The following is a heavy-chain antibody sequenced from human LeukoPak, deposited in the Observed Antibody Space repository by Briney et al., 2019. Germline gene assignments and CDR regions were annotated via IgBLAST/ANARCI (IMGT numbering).Heavy chain of an antibody. CDR2: IDDSGST. J-gene: IGHJ4*02. CDR3: AGPSDIVVE. V-gene: IGHV4-39*01. D-gene: IGHD2-2*01. CDR1: GGSISSSSYY. Sequence: SETLSLTCTVSGGSISSSSYYWGWIRQPPGKGLEWIGSIDDSGSTYYNPSLKSRATISVDTSKNQFSLKLSSVTAADTAVYYCAGPSDIVVEWGQGTLVTVSS.